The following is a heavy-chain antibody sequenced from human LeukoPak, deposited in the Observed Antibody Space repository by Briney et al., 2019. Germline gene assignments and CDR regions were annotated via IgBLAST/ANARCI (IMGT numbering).Heavy chain of an antibody. V-gene: IGHV3-53*01. D-gene: IGHD1-1*01. CDR3: ARGYNWNDRLDY. Sequence: PGGSLRLSCAASGFTVSTNYMYWVRQAPGKGLEWVSVIYSDGCTFYADSVKGRFTISRDNSKNTLYLQMNSLRAEDTAVYYCARGYNWNDRLDYWGQGTLVTVSS. CDR1: GFTVSTNY. J-gene: IGHJ4*02. CDR2: IYSDGCT.